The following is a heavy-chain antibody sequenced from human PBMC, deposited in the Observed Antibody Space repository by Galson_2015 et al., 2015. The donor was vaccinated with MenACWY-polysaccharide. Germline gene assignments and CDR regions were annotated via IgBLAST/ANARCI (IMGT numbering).Heavy chain of an antibody. D-gene: IGHD3-22*01. CDR2: ISSSSSTI. V-gene: IGHV3-48*02. CDR1: GFSFSTYS. Sequence: SLRLSCAASGFSFSTYSMNWVRQVPGKGLEWASYISSSSSTIYYAGSVKGRFTISRDNAKNSLYLQMNSLRDEDTAVYYCATGPSGYYRFDSWGQGTLVTVSS. CDR3: ATGPSGYYRFDS. J-gene: IGHJ4*02.